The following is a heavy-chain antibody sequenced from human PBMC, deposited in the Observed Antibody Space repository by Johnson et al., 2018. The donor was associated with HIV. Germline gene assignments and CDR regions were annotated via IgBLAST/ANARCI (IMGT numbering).Heavy chain of an antibody. Sequence: VQLVESGGGLIQPGGSLRLSCAASGFTVSSNYMSWVRQAPGKGLEWVSDIYSGGSTYYADSVKGRFTISRDNSKNTLYLQMNSLRAEDTAVYYCARAWVNYYDSPDAFDIWGQGTMVTVSS. V-gene: IGHV3-53*01. CDR1: GFTVSSNY. J-gene: IGHJ3*02. CDR2: IYSGGST. CDR3: ARAWVNYYDSPDAFDI. D-gene: IGHD3-22*01.